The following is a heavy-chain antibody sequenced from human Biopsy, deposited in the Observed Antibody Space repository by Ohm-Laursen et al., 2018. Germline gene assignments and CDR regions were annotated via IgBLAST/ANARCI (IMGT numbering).Heavy chain of an antibody. V-gene: IGHV1-46*01. CDR3: ARDETGSSVFGPYYYGMDV. CDR2: INPTGGTT. D-gene: IGHD3-9*01. CDR1: GYSFTKYY. J-gene: IGHJ6*02. Sequence: SVKVSCKGSGYSFTKYYINWVRQAPGQGLEWMGIINPTGGTTSYAEKFQGRVTLTRDTSTGTVYLELNSLIYEDTALYYCARDETGSSVFGPYYYGMDVWGQGTTVTVSS.